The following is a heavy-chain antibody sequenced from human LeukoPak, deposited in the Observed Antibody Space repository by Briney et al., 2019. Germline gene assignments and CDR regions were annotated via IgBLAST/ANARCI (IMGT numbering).Heavy chain of an antibody. D-gene: IGHD6-19*01. J-gene: IGHJ3*02. Sequence: PGRSLRLSCAASGFTFSSYGMHWVRQAPGKGLEWVSSISSSSSYMYYADSVKGRFTISRDNAKNSLYLQMNSLRAEDTAVYYCARDWGVAVAAFDIWGQGTMVTVSS. CDR1: GFTFSSYG. CDR2: ISSSSSYM. V-gene: IGHV3-21*01. CDR3: ARDWGVAVAAFDI.